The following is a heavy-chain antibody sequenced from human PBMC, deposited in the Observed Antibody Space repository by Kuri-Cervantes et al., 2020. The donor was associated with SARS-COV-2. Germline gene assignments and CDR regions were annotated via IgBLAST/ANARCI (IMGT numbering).Heavy chain of an antibody. V-gene: IGHV4-34*01. CDR1: GGSFSGYY. CDR2: ISHSGST. D-gene: IGHD3-3*01. J-gene: IGHJ5*02. Sequence: ESLKISCAVYGGSFSGYYWSWIRQSPGKGLEWIGEISHSGSTNYNSSLKSRVTISIDTSKNQFSLRLSSVTAADTAVYFCARGRNRITIFGVVNIPAAENWFDPWGQGTLVTVSS. CDR3: ARGRNRITIFGVVNIPAAENWFDP.